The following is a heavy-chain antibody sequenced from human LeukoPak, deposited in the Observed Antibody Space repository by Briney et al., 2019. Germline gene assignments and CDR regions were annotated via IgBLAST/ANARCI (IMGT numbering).Heavy chain of an antibody. CDR1: GFTFSSYA. V-gene: IGHV3-30-3*01. CDR3: ARDGVALYYYYGMDV. Sequence: GGSLRLSCAASGFTFSSYAMHWVRQAPGKGLEWVAGIAYDGSNKYYGDSVKGRFTISRDNSKNTLYLRMDSLRAEDTAVFYCARDGVALYYYYGMDVWGQGTTVTVSS. CDR2: IAYDGSNK. D-gene: IGHD2-15*01. J-gene: IGHJ6*02.